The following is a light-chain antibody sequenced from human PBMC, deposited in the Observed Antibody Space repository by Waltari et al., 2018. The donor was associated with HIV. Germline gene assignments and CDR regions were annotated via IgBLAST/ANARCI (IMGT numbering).Light chain of an antibody. CDR3: ATWDDSLSGLWV. CDR1: SSNIGSSY. V-gene: IGLV1-47*01. J-gene: IGLJ3*02. Sequence: QSVLTQPPSASGTPGQRVTISCSGSSSNIGSSYVYWYQQLPGTAPKLLMYRNHQRPSGVPDRFSGSKSGTSASLAISGLRSEDEADYYCATWDDSLSGLWVFGGGTKLTVL. CDR2: RNH.